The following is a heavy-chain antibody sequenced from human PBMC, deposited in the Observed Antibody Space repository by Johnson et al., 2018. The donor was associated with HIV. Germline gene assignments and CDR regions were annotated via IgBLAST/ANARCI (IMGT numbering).Heavy chain of an antibody. CDR1: GFTFDDYA. J-gene: IGHJ3*02. CDR3: ARASNDYDSFGYYRRGGGSDI. CDR2: ISWNSGSI. D-gene: IGHD3-22*01. V-gene: IGHV3-9*01. Sequence: VQLVESGGGLVQPGRSLRLSCAASGFTFDDYAMHWVRQAPGKGLEWVSGISWNSGSIGYADSVKGRFTISRDNAKRSLFLQMNSLRVEDTALYFCARASNDYDSFGYYRRGGGSDIWGQGTMVTVSS.